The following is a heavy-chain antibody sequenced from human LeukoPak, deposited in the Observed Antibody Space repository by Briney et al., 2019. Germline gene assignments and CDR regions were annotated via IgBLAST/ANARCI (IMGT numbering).Heavy chain of an antibody. J-gene: IGHJ5*02. D-gene: IGHD2-2*01. Sequence: GESLKISCKGSGYTFTSYGISWVRQAPGQGLEWMGWISAYNGNTNYAQKLQGRVTMTTDTSTSTAYMELSSLRSEDTAVYYCAREEYCSSTSCRLGWFDPWGQGTLVTVSS. CDR1: GYTFTSYG. CDR2: ISAYNGNT. CDR3: AREEYCSSTSCRLGWFDP. V-gene: IGHV1-18*01.